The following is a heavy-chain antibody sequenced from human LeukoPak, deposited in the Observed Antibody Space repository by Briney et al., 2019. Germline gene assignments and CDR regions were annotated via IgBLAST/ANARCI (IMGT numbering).Heavy chain of an antibody. CDR2: IYYSGST. J-gene: IGHJ3*02. V-gene: IGHV4-61*01. Sequence: SETLSLTCTVSGYSISSGYYWGWIRQPPGKGLEWIGYIYYSGSTNYNPSLKSRVTISVDTSKNQFSLKLSSVTAADTAVYYCARDRDGAFDIWGQGTMVTVSS. CDR1: GYSISSGYY. CDR3: ARDRDGAFDI.